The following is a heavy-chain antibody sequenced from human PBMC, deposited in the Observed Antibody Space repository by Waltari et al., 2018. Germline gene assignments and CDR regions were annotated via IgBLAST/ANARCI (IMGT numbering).Heavy chain of an antibody. V-gene: IGHV4-4*07. CDR1: GGSISNYS. Sequence: QEQLQESGPGLVKPSETLSLTCSVSGGSISNYSWSWIRQPAGKGLEWIGRIYTRVSANYSPSLKSRVTMSVDTSKNQFSLKLNSVTAADTAVYYCAREVRRDGFNYLDYWGQGTLVTVSS. CDR3: AREVRRDGFNYLDY. J-gene: IGHJ4*02. D-gene: IGHD5-12*01. CDR2: IYTRVSA.